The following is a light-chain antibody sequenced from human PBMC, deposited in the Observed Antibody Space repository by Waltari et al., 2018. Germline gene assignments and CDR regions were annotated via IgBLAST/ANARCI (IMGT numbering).Light chain of an antibody. CDR1: TRDVGNYDL. CDR3: CSYAGRGTYV. Sequence: QSALTQPAPVSGTPGQSIPISCTGPTRDVGNYDLAPWYQQHPGKAPKLLICEVIKRPSGVASRFSGSKSGNTASLTITGLQGEDEADYYCCSYAGRGTYVFGSGTKVTVL. V-gene: IGLV2-23*02. J-gene: IGLJ1*01. CDR2: EVI.